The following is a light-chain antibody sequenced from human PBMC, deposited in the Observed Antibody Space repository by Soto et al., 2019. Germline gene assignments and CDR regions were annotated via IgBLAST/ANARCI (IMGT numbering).Light chain of an antibody. Sequence: QSVLTQPPSVSEAPRQRVTISCSGSTSNIGNNAVSWCQQFPGKAPTLIIYFDDLLPSGVSDRFSGSKSGTSASLAISGLQSEDEADYYCAAWDDSLDGVVFGGGTKLTVL. V-gene: IGLV1-36*01. CDR3: AAWDDSLDGVV. J-gene: IGLJ2*01. CDR2: FDD. CDR1: TSNIGNNA.